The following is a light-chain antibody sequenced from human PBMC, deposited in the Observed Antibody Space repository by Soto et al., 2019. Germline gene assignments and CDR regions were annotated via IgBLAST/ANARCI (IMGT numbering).Light chain of an antibody. CDR1: QRISSSY. J-gene: IGKJ2*01. V-gene: IGKV3-20*01. Sequence: EIVLTQSPGTLSFSPGERVTLSCRASQRISSSYLAWYQQKPGQAPRLLIYGASTRPTGIPDRCSVSGSGTDFTLTISRLEAKDLAVYYCQDYGSTPWYTFGQGTKVEIK. CDR2: GAS. CDR3: QDYGSTPWYT.